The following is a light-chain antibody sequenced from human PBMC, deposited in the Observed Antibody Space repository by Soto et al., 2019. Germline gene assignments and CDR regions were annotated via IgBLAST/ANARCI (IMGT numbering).Light chain of an antibody. Sequence: EIVLTQSPGTLSLSPGERATLSCRASQSVNADYLAWYQQRPGQAPRLLIYVASNRAPGIPDRFSGSGSGTDFTLTIRRLEPEDSAVYYCQQYGGSPTFGQGTKLEIK. CDR2: VAS. CDR1: QSVNADY. J-gene: IGKJ1*01. CDR3: QQYGGSPT. V-gene: IGKV3-20*01.